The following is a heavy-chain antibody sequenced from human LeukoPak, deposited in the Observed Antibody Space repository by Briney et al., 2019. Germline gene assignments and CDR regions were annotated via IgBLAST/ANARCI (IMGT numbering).Heavy chain of an antibody. J-gene: IGHJ3*02. CDR3: ARDMHYYYGSGLDI. CDR1: GGPLSRYA. D-gene: IGHD3-10*01. CDR2: SVPIFGTA. Sequence: ASLKLSCKASGGPLSRYAISWARQAPGHRLEWRAGSVPIFGTANYAQKFQGRVTITADESTSTAYMELSSLRSEDTAVYYCARDMHYYYGSGLDIWGQGTMVTVSS. V-gene: IGHV1-69*13.